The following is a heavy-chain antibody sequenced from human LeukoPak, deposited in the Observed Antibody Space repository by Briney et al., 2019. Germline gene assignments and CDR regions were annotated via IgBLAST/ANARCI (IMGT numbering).Heavy chain of an antibody. CDR1: GFTVSSDS. CDR2: IYSGGST. Sequence: GGSLRLSCTVSGFTVSSDSMSWVRQAPGKGLEWVSFIYSGGSTHYSDSVKGRFTISRDNSKNTLYLQMNSLRAEDTAVYYCAKTLTQSSGWSYYFDYWGQGTLVTVSS. V-gene: IGHV3-53*01. D-gene: IGHD6-19*01. J-gene: IGHJ4*02. CDR3: AKTLTQSSGWSYYFDY.